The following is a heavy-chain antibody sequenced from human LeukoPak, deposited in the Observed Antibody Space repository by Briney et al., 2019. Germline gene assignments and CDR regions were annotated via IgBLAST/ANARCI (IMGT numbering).Heavy chain of an antibody. Sequence: GEALKISCKGSGYSFTSYWIGWGRQMSGKGLEWMGIIYPGYSDTRYSPSFQGQVTISAAKSISTAYLQWSSLKASATAMYYCARRNPDHYYYYGMDVWGQGTTVTVSS. CDR2: IYPGYSDT. CDR3: ARRNPDHYYYYGMDV. CDR1: GYSFTSYW. V-gene: IGHV5-51*01. J-gene: IGHJ6*02.